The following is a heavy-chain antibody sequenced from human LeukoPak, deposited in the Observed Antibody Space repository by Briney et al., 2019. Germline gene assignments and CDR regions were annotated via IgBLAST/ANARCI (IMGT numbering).Heavy chain of an antibody. Sequence: SETLSLTCTVSGGSIGSGGYYWSWIRQHPGKGLEWIGYIYYSGSTYYNPSLKSRVTISVDTSKNQFSLKLSSVTAADTAVYYCARDGLFGENWFDPWGQGTLVTVSS. CDR1: GGSIGSGGYY. CDR2: IYYSGST. J-gene: IGHJ5*02. CDR3: ARDGLFGENWFDP. V-gene: IGHV4-31*03. D-gene: IGHD3-10*02.